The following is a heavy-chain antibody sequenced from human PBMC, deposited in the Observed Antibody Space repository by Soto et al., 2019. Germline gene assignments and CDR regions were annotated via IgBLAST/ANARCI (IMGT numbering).Heavy chain of an antibody. CDR3: ARVWGGAFDI. J-gene: IGHJ3*02. D-gene: IGHD3-10*01. Sequence: SETLSLTCTVSCGSISSYYWSWIRQPPGKGLEWIGYIYYSGSTNYNPSLKSRVTISVDKSKNQFSLKLSSLTAADTAVYYCARVWGGAFDIWGQGTMVTVSS. CDR2: IYYSGST. CDR1: CGSISSYY. V-gene: IGHV4-59*01.